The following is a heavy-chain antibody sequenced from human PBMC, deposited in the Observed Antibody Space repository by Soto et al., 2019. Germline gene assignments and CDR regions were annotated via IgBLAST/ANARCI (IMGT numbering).Heavy chain of an antibody. CDR3: ARGPTSYYYYGMDV. CDR1: GGSISSGDYY. CDR2: IYYSGST. J-gene: IGHJ6*02. D-gene: IGHD2-2*01. V-gene: IGHV4-30-4*01. Sequence: SETLSLTCTVSGGSISSGDYYWSWIRQPPGKGLEWIGYIYYSGSTYYNPSLKSRVTISVDTSKNQFSLKLSSVTAADTAVYYCARGPTSYYYYGMDVWGQGTTVTV.